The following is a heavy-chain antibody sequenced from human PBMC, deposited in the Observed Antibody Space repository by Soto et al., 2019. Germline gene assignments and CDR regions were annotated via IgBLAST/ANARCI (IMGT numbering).Heavy chain of an antibody. CDR2: IYHSGRT. D-gene: IGHD3-3*01. CDR1: GGSISSSNW. J-gene: IGHJ5*02. V-gene: IGHV4-4*02. Sequence: SESLSLTCAVSGGSISSSNWWSWVRQPPGKGMEWIGEIYHSGRTNYNPSLKSRVTISVDKSKNQFSLKLIAVTAADTAVYYCARYMGYYDFWSGYYTANNCFDPWGQGTLVTVSS. CDR3: ARYMGYYDFWSGYYTANNCFDP.